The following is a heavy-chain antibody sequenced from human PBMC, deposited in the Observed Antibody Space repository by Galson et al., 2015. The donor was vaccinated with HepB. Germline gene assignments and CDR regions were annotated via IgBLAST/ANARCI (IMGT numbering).Heavy chain of an antibody. J-gene: IGHJ4*02. CDR3: ARAEREWYYDSSAWGPYYFDY. D-gene: IGHD3-22*01. V-gene: IGHV3-66*01. CDR2: IYSGGST. Sequence: SLRLSCAASGFTVSSNYMSWVRQAPGKGLEWVSVIYSGGSTYYADSVKGRFTISRDNSKNTLYLQMNSLRAEDTAVYYYARAEREWYYDSSAWGPYYFDYWGQGTLVTVSS. CDR1: GFTVSSNY.